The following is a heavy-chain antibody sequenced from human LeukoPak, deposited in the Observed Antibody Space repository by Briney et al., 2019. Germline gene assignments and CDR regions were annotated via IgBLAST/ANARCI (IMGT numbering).Heavy chain of an antibody. V-gene: IGHV3-30*18. J-gene: IGHJ5*02. D-gene: IGHD4-17*01. Sequence: GGSLRLSCTASGFTFSFYGMHWVRQAPGKGLEWVALVSYDGKNKYYSDSVKGRFTVSRDDSKTTVDLQMHSLRTDDTAVYYCAKDVGGYGDYGGALGSWGQGTLVTVSS. CDR3: AKDVGGYGDYGGALGS. CDR1: GFTFSFYG. CDR2: VSYDGKNK.